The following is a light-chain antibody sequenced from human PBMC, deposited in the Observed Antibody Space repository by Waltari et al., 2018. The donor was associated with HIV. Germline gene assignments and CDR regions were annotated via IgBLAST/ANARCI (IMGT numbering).Light chain of an antibody. CDR3: QQYDNSPYN. CDR1: QSVTSSN. CDR2: GTS. Sequence: EIVLTQSPGTLSLSPGERATLSCRASQSVTSSNLVWYQQKVGQAPRLLMYGTSNRATGTPERFSGSGSATDFTLTITGLEPEDFAVYYCQQYDNSPYNFGQGT. J-gene: IGKJ2*01. V-gene: IGKV3-20*01.